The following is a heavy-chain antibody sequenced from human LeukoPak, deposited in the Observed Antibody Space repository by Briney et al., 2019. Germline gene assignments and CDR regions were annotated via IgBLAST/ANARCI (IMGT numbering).Heavy chain of an antibody. D-gene: IGHD4-23*01. CDR2: ISSSSSTI. Sequence: GGSLRLSCAASGFTFSSYSMNWVRQAPGKGLEWVAYISSSSSTIYYADSVKGRFTISRDNSKTTLYLQMNSLRAEDTAVYYCAKGGSITPGSVVTPIDHWGPGTLVTVSS. CDR3: AKGGSITPGSVVTPIDH. J-gene: IGHJ4*02. V-gene: IGHV3-48*01. CDR1: GFTFSSYS.